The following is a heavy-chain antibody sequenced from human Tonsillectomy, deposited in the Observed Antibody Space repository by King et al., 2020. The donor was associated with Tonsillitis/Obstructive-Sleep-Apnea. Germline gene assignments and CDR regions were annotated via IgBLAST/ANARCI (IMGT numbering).Heavy chain of an antibody. J-gene: IGHJ4*02. CDR2: IDRSGST. D-gene: IGHD6-19*01. CDR3: AREGSTGCCDY. Sequence: VQLQQWGAGLLKPSETLSLTCGVHGGSFSGYYWSWLRQPPGKGLEWIGEIDRSGSTNYNPSLKSRVTISVDTSTNQLSLKLSSVTAADTAVYYCAREGSTGCCDYWGQGTLVTVSS. CDR1: GGSFSGYY. V-gene: IGHV4-34*01.